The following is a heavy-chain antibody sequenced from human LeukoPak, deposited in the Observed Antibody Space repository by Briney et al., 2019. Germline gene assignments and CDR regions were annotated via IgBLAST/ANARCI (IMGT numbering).Heavy chain of an antibody. V-gene: IGHV3-72*01. CDR1: GFTFSDHY. CDR3: ATSRRGYGSGSYHFD. J-gene: IGHJ4*02. Sequence: QPGGSLRLSCAASGFTFSDHYMDWVRQAPGKGLEWAGRTRNKANSYTTEYAASVKGRFTISRDDSKNSLYLQMNSLKTEDTAVYYCATSRRGYGSGSYHFDWGQGTLVTVSS. D-gene: IGHD3-10*01. CDR2: TRNKANSYTT.